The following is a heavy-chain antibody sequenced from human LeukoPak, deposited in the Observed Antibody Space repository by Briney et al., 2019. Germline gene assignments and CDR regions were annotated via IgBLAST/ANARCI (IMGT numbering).Heavy chain of an antibody. D-gene: IGHD2-8*01. CDR3: AIMVYANRVDY. CDR2: MNPNSGNT. V-gene: IGHV1-8*01. CDR1: GYTFTSYD. Sequence: GASVKVSCKASGYTFTSYDINWVRQATGQGLEWMGWMNPNSGNTGYAQKFQGRVTMTRNTSVNSAYMELSSLRSEDTAVYYCAIMVYANRVDYWGQGTLVTVSS. J-gene: IGHJ4*02.